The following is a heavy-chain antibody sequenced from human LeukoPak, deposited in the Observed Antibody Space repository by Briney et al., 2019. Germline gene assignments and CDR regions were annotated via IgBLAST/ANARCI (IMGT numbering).Heavy chain of an antibody. J-gene: IGHJ4*02. CDR3: ARRRPDRTDYYGSSGYYGYYFDY. CDR1: GGSISSYY. CDR2: INHSGST. V-gene: IGHV4-34*01. D-gene: IGHD3-22*01. Sequence: SETLSLTCTVSGGSISSYYWSWIRQPPGKGLEWIGEINHSGSTNYNPSLKSRVTISVDTSKNQFSLKLSSVTAADTAVYYCARRRPDRTDYYGSSGYYGYYFDYWGQGTLVTVSS.